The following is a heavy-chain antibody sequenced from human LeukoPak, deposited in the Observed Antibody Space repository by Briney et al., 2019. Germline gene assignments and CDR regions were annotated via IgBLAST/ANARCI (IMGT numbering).Heavy chain of an antibody. D-gene: IGHD3-10*01. CDR3: ARASMGGRDYHLDS. J-gene: IGHJ4*02. Sequence: GGSLRLSCAASGFTFSSYWMTWVRQAPGKGLEWVANIKTDGSHTYYVDYVKGRFTISRDNAKNLLFLQLGSLRADDTGVYYCARASMGGRDYHLDSWGQGTLVTVSS. V-gene: IGHV3-7*01. CDR2: IKTDGSHT. CDR1: GFTFSSYW.